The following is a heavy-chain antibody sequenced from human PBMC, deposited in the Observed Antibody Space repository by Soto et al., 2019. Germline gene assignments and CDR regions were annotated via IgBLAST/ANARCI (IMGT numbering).Heavy chain of an antibody. CDR2: ISAYNGNT. V-gene: IGHV1-18*04. D-gene: IGHD2-21*02. CDR1: GYTFTSYG. J-gene: IGHJ4*02. Sequence: ASVKVSCKASGYTFTSYGISWVRQAPGQGLEWMGWISAYNGNTNYAQKLQGRVTMTTDTSTSTAYMELRSLRSDDTAVYYCAREKLYCGGDCYSGYWGQGTLVTVSS. CDR3: AREKLYCGGDCYSGY.